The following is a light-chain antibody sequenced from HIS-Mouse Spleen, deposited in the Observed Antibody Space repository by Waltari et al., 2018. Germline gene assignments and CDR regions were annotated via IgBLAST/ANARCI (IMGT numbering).Light chain of an antibody. CDR1: SSNIGAGYD. Sequence: QSVLTQPPSVSGAPGQRVTISCTGSSSNIGAGYDLHWYQQLPGTAPKLLLYGNSNRPSGVPDRFSGSKSGTSASLAITGLQAEDEADYYCQSYDSSLSAHYVFGTGTKVTVL. CDR2: GNS. V-gene: IGLV1-40*01. J-gene: IGLJ1*01. CDR3: QSYDSSLSAHYV.